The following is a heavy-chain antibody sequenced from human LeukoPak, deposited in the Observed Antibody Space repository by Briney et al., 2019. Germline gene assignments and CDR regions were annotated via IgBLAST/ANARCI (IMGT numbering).Heavy chain of an antibody. Sequence: TGGSLRLSCAASGFTFSSYVMAYVRHSPGKGQEWVSALTGDGSDTYYPDSVEGRFIISRDDSKNTLYLEMNSLRADDTAVYYCAKASSSTWPYYFDSWGQGTLVTVSS. V-gene: IGHV3-23*01. D-gene: IGHD6-13*01. CDR3: AKASSSTWPYYFDS. J-gene: IGHJ4*02. CDR2: LTGDGSDT. CDR1: GFTFSSYV.